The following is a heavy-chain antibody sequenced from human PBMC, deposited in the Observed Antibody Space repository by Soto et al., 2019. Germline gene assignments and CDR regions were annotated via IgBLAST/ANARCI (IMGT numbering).Heavy chain of an antibody. CDR2: IIPIFGTA. V-gene: IGHV1-69*12. CDR1: GGTFSSYA. D-gene: IGHD5-12*01. J-gene: IGHJ4*02. CDR3: ARDGWGRDGYNWDDY. Sequence: QVQLVQSGAEVKKPGSSVKVSCKASGGTFSSYAISWVRQAPGQGLEWMGGIIPIFGTANYAQKFQGRVTITADESTSTADMELRSLRSEDTDVYYCARDGWGRDGYNWDDYWGQGTLVTVSS.